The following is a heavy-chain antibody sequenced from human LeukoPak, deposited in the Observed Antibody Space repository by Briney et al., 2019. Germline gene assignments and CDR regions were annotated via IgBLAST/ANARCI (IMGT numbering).Heavy chain of an antibody. CDR1: GGSISSYY. CDR3: ARGGSGSYSYYYYGMDV. Sequence: SETLSLTCTVSGGSISSYYWSWIRQPAGKGLEWIGRIYTSGSTNYNPSLKSRVTMSVDTSKNQFSLKLSSVTAADTAVYYCARGGSGSYSYYYYGMDVWGQGTTVTVSS. V-gene: IGHV4-4*07. D-gene: IGHD3-10*01. J-gene: IGHJ6*02. CDR2: IYTSGST.